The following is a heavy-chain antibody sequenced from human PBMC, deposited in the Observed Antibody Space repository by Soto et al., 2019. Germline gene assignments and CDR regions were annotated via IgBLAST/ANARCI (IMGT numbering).Heavy chain of an antibody. V-gene: IGHV3-23*01. J-gene: IGHJ3*01. Sequence: GGSLRLSCAASGFAFSSHPMSWVRQAPERGLEWVSGISDGGDLTYNADSVKGRFTISRDNSKNILFLQMNSLRAEDTALYYCARRAFGSSRSFDLWGQGTMVTVSS. CDR3: ARRAFGSSRSFDL. CDR1: GFAFSSHP. CDR2: ISDGGDLT. D-gene: IGHD6-6*01.